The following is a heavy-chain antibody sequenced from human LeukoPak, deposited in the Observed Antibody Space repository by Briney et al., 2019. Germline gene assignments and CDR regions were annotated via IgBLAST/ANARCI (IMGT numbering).Heavy chain of an antibody. CDR1: GFTFDDYA. J-gene: IGHJ5*01. V-gene: IGHV3-23*01. CDR3: AKDRHAPGRYCSSTSCFPFDS. Sequence: PGRSLRLSCAASGFTFDDYAMSWVRQAPGKGLEWVSGISGSGGSTYYADSVKGRFTISRDNTKNTPYLQMNSLRAEDTAVYYCAKDRHAPGRYCSSTSCFPFDSWGQGTLVTVSS. D-gene: IGHD2-2*01. CDR2: ISGSGGST.